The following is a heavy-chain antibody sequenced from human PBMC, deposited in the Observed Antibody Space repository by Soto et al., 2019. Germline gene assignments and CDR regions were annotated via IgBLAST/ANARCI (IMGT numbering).Heavy chain of an antibody. D-gene: IGHD2-2*01. CDR3: ARGGSLPAAEAYYYGMDV. V-gene: IGHV1-69*01. Sequence: QVQLVQSGAEVKKPGASVKVSCKASGGTFSSYAISWVRQAPGQGLQWMGGIIPIFGTANYAQKFQGRVTITADESTSTAYMELSSLRSEDTAVYYCARGGSLPAAEAYYYGMDVWGQVTTVTVSS. J-gene: IGHJ6*02. CDR2: IIPIFGTA. CDR1: GGTFSSYA.